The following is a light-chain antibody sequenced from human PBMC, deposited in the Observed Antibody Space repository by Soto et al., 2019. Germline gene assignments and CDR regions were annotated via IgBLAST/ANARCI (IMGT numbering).Light chain of an antibody. J-gene: IGLJ1*01. CDR1: SSDVGGYNY. V-gene: IGLV2-14*01. CDR2: EVS. Sequence: QSALTQPVSVSGSPGQSITISCTGTSSDVGGYNYVSWYQQHPGKAPKLMIYEVSNRPSGVSNRFSGSKSGNTASLTISGLQAEDEADYYCSSYTSSSTVYVFGTGTKLTVL. CDR3: SSYTSSSTVYV.